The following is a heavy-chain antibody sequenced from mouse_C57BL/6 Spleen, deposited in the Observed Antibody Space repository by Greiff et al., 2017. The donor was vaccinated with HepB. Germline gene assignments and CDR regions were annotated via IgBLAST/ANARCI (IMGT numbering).Heavy chain of an antibody. J-gene: IGHJ3*01. Sequence: QVQLQQPGAELVRPGSSVKLSCKASGYTFTSYWMDWVKQRPGQGLEWIGNIYPSDSETHYNQKFKDKATLTVDKSSSTAYMQLSSLTSEDSAVYYWAIPYDYGSITWFAYWGQGTLVTVSA. CDR2: IYPSDSET. D-gene: IGHD1-1*01. CDR3: AIPYDYGSITWFAY. V-gene: IGHV1-61*01. CDR1: GYTFTSYW.